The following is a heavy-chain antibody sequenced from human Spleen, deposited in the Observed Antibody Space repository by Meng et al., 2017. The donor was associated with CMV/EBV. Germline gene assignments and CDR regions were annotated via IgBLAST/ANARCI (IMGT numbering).Heavy chain of an antibody. CDR1: GFTFSDYY. V-gene: IGHV3-11*01. Sequence: GGSLRLSCAASGFTFSDYYMSWVRQVPGKGLEWVSYISSSGSSIYYADSVKGRFTISRDNARNSLYLQMDSLRAEDTAVYYCARDETGHHYWGQGTLVTVSS. J-gene: IGHJ4*02. CDR3: ARDETGHHY. CDR2: ISSSGSSI.